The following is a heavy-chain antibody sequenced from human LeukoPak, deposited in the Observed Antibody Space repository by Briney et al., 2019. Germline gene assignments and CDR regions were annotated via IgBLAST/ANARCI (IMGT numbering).Heavy chain of an antibody. J-gene: IGHJ4*02. Sequence: GASVKVSCKASGYTFTSYYMHWVRQAPGQGLEWMGIINPSGGSTNYAQKFQGRVTMTRDTSISTAYMELSRLRSDDTAVYYCARVIAAAPQRDLGYWGQGTLVTVSS. CDR1: GYTFTSYY. CDR3: ARVIAAAPQRDLGY. D-gene: IGHD6-13*01. V-gene: IGHV1-46*01. CDR2: INPSGGST.